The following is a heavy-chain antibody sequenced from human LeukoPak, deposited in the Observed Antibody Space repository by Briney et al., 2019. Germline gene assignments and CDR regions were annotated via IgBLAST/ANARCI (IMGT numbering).Heavy chain of an antibody. CDR2: IKPNSGGT. Sequence: ASVKVSCKASGYTFTDYFIQWVRQAPGQVLEWMGWIKPNSGGTNYAQKFQGRVTLTRDTSISTAYMELSRLESDDTAVYYCARDGSGTYYGDYWGQGTLLTVSS. D-gene: IGHD1-26*01. J-gene: IGHJ4*02. CDR3: ARDGSGTYYGDY. CDR1: GYTFTDYF. V-gene: IGHV1-2*02.